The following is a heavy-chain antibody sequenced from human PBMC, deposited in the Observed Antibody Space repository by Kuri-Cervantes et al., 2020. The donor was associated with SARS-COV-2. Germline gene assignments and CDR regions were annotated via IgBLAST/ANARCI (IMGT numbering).Heavy chain of an antibody. D-gene: IGHD2-2*01. J-gene: IGHJ3*02. CDR1: GFTFSSYA. CDR3: AKSHGRIVPAATTAFDI. CDR2: ISGSGGST. Sequence: GESLKISCAASGFTFSSYAMSWVRQAPGKGLEWVSAISGSGGSTYYADSVKGRFTISRDNSKNTLYLQMNSLRAKDTAVYYCAKSHGRIVPAATTAFDIWGQGTMVTVSS. V-gene: IGHV3-23*01.